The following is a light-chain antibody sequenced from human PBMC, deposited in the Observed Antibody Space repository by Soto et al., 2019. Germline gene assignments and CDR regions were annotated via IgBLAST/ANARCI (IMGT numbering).Light chain of an antibody. J-gene: IGKJ1*01. Sequence: EIVLTQSPGTLSLSPGERATLSCRASQSVSSSHLAWYQQKPGQAPRLLISGASSRATGIPDRFTGSGSGTDFTLTISRLEPEDVAVYYCQPYGSSPRTFGQGTKVEIK. V-gene: IGKV3-20*01. CDR3: QPYGSSPRT. CDR2: GAS. CDR1: QSVSSSH.